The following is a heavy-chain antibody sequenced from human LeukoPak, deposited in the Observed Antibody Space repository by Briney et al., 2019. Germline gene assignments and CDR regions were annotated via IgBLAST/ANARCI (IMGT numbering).Heavy chain of an antibody. CDR3: ASIFRYGVDY. V-gene: IGHV1-69*05. CDR1: GGTFSSYA. D-gene: IGHD3-10*01. CDR2: IIPIFGTA. J-gene: IGHJ4*02. Sequence: ASVKVPCKASGGTFSSYAISWVRQAPGQGLEWMGRIIPIFGTANYAQKFQGRVTITTDESTSTAYMELSSLRSEDTAVYYCASIFRYGVDYWGQGTLVTVSS.